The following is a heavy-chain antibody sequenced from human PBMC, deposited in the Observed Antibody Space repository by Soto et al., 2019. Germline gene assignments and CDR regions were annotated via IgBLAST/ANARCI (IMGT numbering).Heavy chain of an antibody. CDR1: GGSISSNY. D-gene: IGHD3-10*01. CDR3: ARGGGSPDY. Sequence: QVQLQESGPGLVKPSETLSLMCTVSGGSISSNYWSWIRQPPGKGLESIGYIYYSGSTNYNPSLKSRVTISVDTSKNQFSLKLSSVTAADTAVYYCARGGGSPDYWGQGTLVTVSS. V-gene: IGHV4-59*01. CDR2: IYYSGST. J-gene: IGHJ4*02.